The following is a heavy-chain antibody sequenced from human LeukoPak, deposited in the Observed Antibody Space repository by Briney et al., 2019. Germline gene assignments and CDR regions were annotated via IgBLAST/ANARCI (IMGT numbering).Heavy chain of an antibody. J-gene: IGHJ3*02. CDR2: IYSGGST. Sequence: GGSLRLSCAASGFTVSSNYMSWVRQAPGKGLEWVSVIYSGGSTYYADSVKGRFTISRDNSKNTLYLQMNSLRAEDTAVYYCARGYYYDSVSAFDIWGQGTMVTVSS. V-gene: IGHV3-66*01. CDR1: GFTVSSNY. D-gene: IGHD3-22*01. CDR3: ARGYYYDSVSAFDI.